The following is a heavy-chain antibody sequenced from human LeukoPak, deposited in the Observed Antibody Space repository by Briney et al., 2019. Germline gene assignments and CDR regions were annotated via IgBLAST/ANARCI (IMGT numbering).Heavy chain of an antibody. Sequence: GGSLRLSCAASGFTFSSYWMSWVRQAPGKGLEWVANINQDGSEKYYVDSVKGRFTISRDNAKKSLYLQMNSLRAEDMAVYYCARHLSGVTGYTYGRGIDYWGQGTLVTVSS. CDR2: INQDGSEK. D-gene: IGHD5-18*01. J-gene: IGHJ4*02. V-gene: IGHV3-7*01. CDR1: GFTFSSYW. CDR3: ARHLSGVTGYTYGRGIDY.